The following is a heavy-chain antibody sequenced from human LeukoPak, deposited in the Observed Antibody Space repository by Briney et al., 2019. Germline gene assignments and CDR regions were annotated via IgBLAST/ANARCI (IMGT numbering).Heavy chain of an antibody. CDR1: GFTFNHYA. CDR2: VSENGDGT. D-gene: IGHD1-1*01. J-gene: IGHJ4*02. V-gene: IGHV3-23*01. Sequence: PGGSLRLSCVASGFTFNHYAMSWVRQAPGKGLKWVASVSENGDGTMYPDPVKGRFTISRDNSRKTVLLQVNSLRVEDAATYYCARGWTTFHHWGQGALVTVSS. CDR3: ARGWTTFHH.